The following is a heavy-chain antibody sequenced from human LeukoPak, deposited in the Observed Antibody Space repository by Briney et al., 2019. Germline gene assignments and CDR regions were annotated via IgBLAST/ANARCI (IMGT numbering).Heavy chain of an antibody. CDR2: VYQSGKT. CDR3: AREWGGGDHAADS. Sequence: SETLSLTCAVSGSSVSSGYHWGWIRQPPGKGLEWIGSVYQSGKTYHSPSLKGRVTLSIDTSKNQFSLRLTDVTAADTAVYYCAREWGGGDHAADSWGQGMMVIVSS. J-gene: IGHJ4*02. CDR1: GSSVSSGYH. D-gene: IGHD2-21*02. V-gene: IGHV4-38-2*02.